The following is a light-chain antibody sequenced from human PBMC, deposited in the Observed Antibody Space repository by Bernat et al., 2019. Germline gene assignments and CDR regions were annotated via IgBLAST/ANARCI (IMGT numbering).Light chain of an antibody. Sequence: DIQMTQSPSTLSASVGDRVIISCRASQSVSNWLAWYQQKPGKAPKLLIHRASNLLNGLPSRFSGGGYGTYFSLAISSLHPDDVTIYYCQQYSRAWTFGQGTQV. CDR2: RAS. CDR1: QSVSNW. J-gene: IGKJ1*01. CDR3: QQYSRAWT. V-gene: IGKV1-5*03.